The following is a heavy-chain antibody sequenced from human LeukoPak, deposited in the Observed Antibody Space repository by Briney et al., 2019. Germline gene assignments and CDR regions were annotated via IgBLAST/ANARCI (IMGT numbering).Heavy chain of an antibody. Sequence: GESLKISCKGSGYSFTSYWIGWVRQMPGKGLEWMGIIYPGDSDTRYSPSFQGQVTISADKSISTAYLRWSSLKASDTAMYYCARLGPGYSSSWYAFDPWGQGTLVIVSS. J-gene: IGHJ5*02. D-gene: IGHD6-13*01. CDR2: IYPGDSDT. CDR3: ARLGPGYSSSWYAFDP. CDR1: GYSFTSYW. V-gene: IGHV5-51*01.